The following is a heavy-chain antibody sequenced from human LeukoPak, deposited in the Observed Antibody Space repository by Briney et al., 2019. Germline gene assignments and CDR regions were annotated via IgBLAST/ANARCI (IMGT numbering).Heavy chain of an antibody. CDR3: ARGRGIVGAKPFDY. Sequence: PSETLSLTCAVYGGSFSGYYWSWIRQPPGKGLEGIGEINHSGSTNYNPSLKSRVTISVDTSKNQFSLKLSSVTAADTAVYYCARGRGIVGAKPFDYWGQGTLVTVSS. CDR1: GGSFSGYY. J-gene: IGHJ4*02. V-gene: IGHV4-34*01. CDR2: INHSGST. D-gene: IGHD1-26*01.